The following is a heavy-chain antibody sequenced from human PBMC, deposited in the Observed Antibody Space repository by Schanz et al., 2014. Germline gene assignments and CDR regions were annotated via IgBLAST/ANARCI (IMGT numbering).Heavy chain of an antibody. CDR3: AKAQCDMLPDSYSRLDP. Sequence: QVQLVQSGAEVKKPGASVKVSCKASGYTFTSYGISWVRQAPGQGLEWMGWISAYNGNTEYPQKLQGRVTMTTDTSTNTAYMELRSLRSDDTAVYYCAKAQCDMLPDSYSRLDPWGQGTLVTVSS. CDR2: ISAYNGNT. D-gene: IGHD2-21*02. J-gene: IGHJ5*02. CDR1: GYTFTSYG. V-gene: IGHV1-18*01.